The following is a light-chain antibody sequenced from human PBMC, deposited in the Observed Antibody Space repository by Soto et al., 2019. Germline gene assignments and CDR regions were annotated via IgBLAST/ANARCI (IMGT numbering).Light chain of an antibody. V-gene: IGLV2-8*01. J-gene: IGLJ3*02. CDR3: NSYAGSNNWV. CDR2: EVS. Sequence: QSALTQPPSASGSPGQSVTISCTGTSSDVGGYNYVSWYQQHPGKAPKLMIYEVSKRPSGVPDRFSGSKSGNTASLTVSGRQAEDEAEYYCNSYAGSNNWVFGGGTQLTVL. CDR1: SSDVGGYNY.